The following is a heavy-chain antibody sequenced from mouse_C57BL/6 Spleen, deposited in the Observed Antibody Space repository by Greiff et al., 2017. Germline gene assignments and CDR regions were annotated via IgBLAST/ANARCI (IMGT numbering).Heavy chain of an antibody. CDR2: ISSGSSTI. V-gene: IGHV5-17*01. CDR3: ARLITTVVATPYYYAMDY. J-gene: IGHJ4*01. CDR1: GFTFSDYG. Sequence: DVQLVESGGGLVKPGGSLKLSCAASGFTFSDYGLHWVRQAPEKGLEWVAYISSGSSTIYYADTMKGRFTISRDNAKNTLFLQMTSLRSEDTAMYYCARLITTVVATPYYYAMDYWGQGTSVTVSS. D-gene: IGHD1-1*01.